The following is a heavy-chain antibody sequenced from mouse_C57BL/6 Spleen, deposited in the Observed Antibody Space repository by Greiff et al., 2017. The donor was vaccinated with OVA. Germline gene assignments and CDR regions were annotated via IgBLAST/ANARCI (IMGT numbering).Heavy chain of an antibody. D-gene: IGHD1-1*01. CDR3: ARYYYGSPWYFEV. V-gene: IGHV7-3*01. J-gene: IGHJ1*03. CDR1: GFTFTDYY. CDR2: IRNKANGYTP. Sequence: EVHLVDPGGGLVQPGGSLSLSCAASGFTFTDYYMSWVRQPPGKALEWLGFIRNKANGYTPEYSASVKGRFTTSRDNSQSILYLQMNAQRAEDSATYDCARYYYGSPWYFEVWGTGTTVTVSA.